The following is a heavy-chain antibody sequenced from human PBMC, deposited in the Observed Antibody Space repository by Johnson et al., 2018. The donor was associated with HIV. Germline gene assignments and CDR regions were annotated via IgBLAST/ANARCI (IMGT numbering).Heavy chain of an antibody. CDR1: GFSFSSYG. J-gene: IGHJ3*02. CDR3: ATEIRVGATRGNAFDI. Sequence: QVQLVESGGGLVQPGGSLRLSCAASGFSFSSYGMHWVRQAPGKGLEWVAVISYDGSNKYYADSVKGRFTIARDNSKQSVHLQINSLRTEDTAVYYCATEIRVGATRGNAFDIWGQGTMVTVSS. CDR2: ISYDGSNK. V-gene: IGHV3-30*03. D-gene: IGHD1-26*01.